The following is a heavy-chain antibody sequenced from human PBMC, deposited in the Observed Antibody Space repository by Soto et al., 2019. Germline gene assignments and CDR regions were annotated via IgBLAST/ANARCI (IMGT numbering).Heavy chain of an antibody. V-gene: IGHV1-69*02. CDR3: ARVPTVGENEIDY. Sequence: EASVKVSCKASGGTFSSYTISWVRQAPGQGLEWMGRIIPILGIANYAQKFQGRVTITADKSTSTAYMELSSLRSEDTAVYYCARVPTVGENEIDYWGQGTLVTVSS. CDR1: GGTFSSYT. D-gene: IGHD3-10*01. CDR2: IIPILGIA. J-gene: IGHJ4*02.